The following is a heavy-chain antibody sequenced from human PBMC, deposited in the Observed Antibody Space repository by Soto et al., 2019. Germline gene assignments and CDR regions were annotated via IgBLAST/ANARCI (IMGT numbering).Heavy chain of an antibody. Sequence: PSETLSLTCTVSGGSVSSGSYYWSWILQPPGKGLEWIGYIYYSGSTNYNPSLKSRVTISVDTSKNQFSLKLSSVTAADTAVYYCASGAGYYDSSGYSGPDAFDIWGQGTMVTVSS. J-gene: IGHJ3*02. CDR2: IYYSGST. V-gene: IGHV4-61*01. CDR1: GGSVSSGSYY. D-gene: IGHD3-22*01. CDR3: ASGAGYYDSSGYSGPDAFDI.